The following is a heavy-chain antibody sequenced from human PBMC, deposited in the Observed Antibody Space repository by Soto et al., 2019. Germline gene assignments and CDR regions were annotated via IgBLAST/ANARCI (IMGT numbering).Heavy chain of an antibody. D-gene: IGHD3-16*01. CDR1: GYTFINFD. CDR2: MNPGSGNT. CDR3: ARMASFGTLNWFDH. V-gene: IGHV1-8*02. Sequence: XSVKVSCKDSGYTFINFDISWVRQAAGQGPEWLGWMNPGSGNTGYASKFQGRVAMTRDASTGTSHLELSSLTSDDTAVYYCARMASFGTLNWFDHWGQGTQVTVSS. J-gene: IGHJ5*02.